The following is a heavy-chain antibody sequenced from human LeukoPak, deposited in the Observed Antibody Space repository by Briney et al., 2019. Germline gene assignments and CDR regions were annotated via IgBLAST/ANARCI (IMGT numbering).Heavy chain of an antibody. J-gene: IGHJ4*02. CDR2: INTNTGNP. D-gene: IGHD6-13*01. Sequence: ASVKVSCKASGYTFTSYAMNWVRQAPGQGLEWMGWINTNTGNPTYAQGFTGRFVFSLDTSVSTAYLQISSLKAEDTAVYYCARGEGYSSSWYYTPNYFDYWGQGTLVTVSS. V-gene: IGHV7-4-1*02. CDR1: GYTFTSYA. CDR3: ARGEGYSSSWYYTPNYFDY.